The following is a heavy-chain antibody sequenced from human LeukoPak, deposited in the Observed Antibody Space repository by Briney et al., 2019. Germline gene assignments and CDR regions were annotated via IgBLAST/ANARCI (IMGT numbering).Heavy chain of an antibody. Sequence: PGGSLRLSCAASGFIFSTYWMSWVRQAPGKGLEWIGEINHSGSTNYNPSLKSRVTISVDTSKNQFSLKLSSVTAADTAVYYCARAITQWLVLNWFDPWGQGTLVTVSS. CDR2: INHSGST. CDR3: ARAITQWLVLNWFDP. D-gene: IGHD6-19*01. CDR1: GFIFSTYW. J-gene: IGHJ5*02. V-gene: IGHV4-34*01.